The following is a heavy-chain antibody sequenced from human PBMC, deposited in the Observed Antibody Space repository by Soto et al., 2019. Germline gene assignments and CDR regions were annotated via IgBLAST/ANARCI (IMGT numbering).Heavy chain of an antibody. CDR2: ISSSSSYT. D-gene: IGHD2-21*02. V-gene: IGHV3-11*06. Sequence: GGSLRLSCAASGFTFSDYYMSWIRQAPGKGLEWVSYISSSSSYTNYADSVKGRFTISRDNAKNSLYLQMNSLRAEDTAVYYCARNRLGVTDIPGDAFDIWGQGTMVTVSS. CDR1: GFTFSDYY. J-gene: IGHJ3*02. CDR3: ARNRLGVTDIPGDAFDI.